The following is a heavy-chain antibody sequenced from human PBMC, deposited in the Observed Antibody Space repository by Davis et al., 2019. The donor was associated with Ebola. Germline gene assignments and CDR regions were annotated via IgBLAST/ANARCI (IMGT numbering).Heavy chain of an antibody. J-gene: IGHJ4*02. CDR2: IYYSGST. Sequence: PSETLSLTCTVSGGSVSSGSYYWSWIRQPPGKGLEWNGYIYYSGSTNYNPSLKSRVTISVDTSKNQFSLKLSSVTAAGTAVYYCARVGITIFGVVFDYWGQGTLVTVSS. CDR1: GGSVSSGSYY. V-gene: IGHV4-61*01. D-gene: IGHD3-3*01. CDR3: ARVGITIFGVVFDY.